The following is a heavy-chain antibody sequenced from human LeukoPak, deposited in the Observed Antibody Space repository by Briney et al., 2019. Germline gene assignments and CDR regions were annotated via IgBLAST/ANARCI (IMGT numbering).Heavy chain of an antibody. J-gene: IGHJ4*02. Sequence: PSETLSLTCTVSGGSISSRSYYWGWIRQPPGKGLEWIGSIYYSGSTYYNPSLKSRVTISVDTSKNQFSLKLSSVTAADTAVYYCARLADDYGGNSGFDYWGQGTLVTVSS. V-gene: IGHV4-39*01. CDR3: ARLADDYGGNSGFDY. D-gene: IGHD4-23*01. CDR2: IYYSGST. CDR1: GGSISSRSYY.